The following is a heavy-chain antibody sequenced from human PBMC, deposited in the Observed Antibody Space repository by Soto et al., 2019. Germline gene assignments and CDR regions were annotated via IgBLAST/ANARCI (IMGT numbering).Heavy chain of an antibody. CDR2: IYHSGST. CDR3: ARDLSYRSGH. V-gene: IGHV4-4*02. J-gene: IGHJ4*02. D-gene: IGHD5-18*01. CDR1: GGSISSVNW. Sequence: PSETLSLTCAVSGGSISSVNWWSWVRQPPGKGLEWIGEIYHSGSTNYNPSLKGRVTISVDKSKNQFSLKLSSVTAADTAVYYCARDLSYRSGHWGQGTLVTVSS.